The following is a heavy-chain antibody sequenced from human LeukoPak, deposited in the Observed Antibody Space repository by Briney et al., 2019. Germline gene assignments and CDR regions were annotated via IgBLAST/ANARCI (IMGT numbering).Heavy chain of an antibody. CDR2: ISSSSSYI. V-gene: IGHV3-21*03. D-gene: IGHD2-8*02. Sequence: GGSLRLSCAASGFTFSNYNMNWVRQAPGKGLEWVSSISSSSSYITYADSVKGRFTISRDNAKNSLYLQMNSLKTEDTAFYYCTADVPGGAYPFDSWGQGTLVTVSS. J-gene: IGHJ4*02. CDR3: TADVPGGAYPFDS. CDR1: GFTFSNYN.